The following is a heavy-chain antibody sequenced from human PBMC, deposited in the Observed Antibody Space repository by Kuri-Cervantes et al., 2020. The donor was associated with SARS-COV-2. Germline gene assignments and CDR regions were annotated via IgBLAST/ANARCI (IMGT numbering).Heavy chain of an antibody. V-gene: IGHV3-30*02. Sequence: GGSLRLSCAASGFTFSSYGMHWVRQAPGKGLEWVAFIRYDGSNKYYADSVKGRFTIPRDNAKNSLYLQMNSLRAEDMALYYCAKGSVAGLSTVTNWFDPWGQGTLVTVSS. J-gene: IGHJ5*02. CDR3: AKGSVAGLSTVTNWFDP. CDR2: IRYDGSNK. D-gene: IGHD6-19*01. CDR1: GFTFSSYG.